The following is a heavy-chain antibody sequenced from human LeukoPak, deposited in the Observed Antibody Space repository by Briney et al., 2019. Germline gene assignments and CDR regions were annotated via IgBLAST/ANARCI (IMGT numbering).Heavy chain of an antibody. V-gene: IGHV3-30*18. CDR3: AKDTYDSSGYYPDY. Sequence: GGSLRLSCAASGFTFSSYGMHWVRQAPGKGLEWVAVISYDGSNKYYADSVKGRFTISRDNSKNTLYLQMNGLRAEDTAVYYCAKDTYDSSGYYPDYWGQGTLVTVSS. J-gene: IGHJ4*02. CDR2: ISYDGSNK. D-gene: IGHD3-22*01. CDR1: GFTFSSYG.